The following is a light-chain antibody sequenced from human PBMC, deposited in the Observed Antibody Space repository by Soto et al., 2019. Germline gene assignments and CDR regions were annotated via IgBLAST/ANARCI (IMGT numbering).Light chain of an antibody. Sequence: EIVLTQSPGTLSLSPGERATLSCRASQSVSSSYLAWYQQKPGQSPRLLIYGASSRATGIPVRFSGSGSGTDFTLTISRLEPEDFAVYYCQQYGSSPGTFGQGPELELK. V-gene: IGKV3-20*01. CDR1: QSVSSSY. J-gene: IGKJ2*01. CDR2: GAS. CDR3: QQYGSSPGT.